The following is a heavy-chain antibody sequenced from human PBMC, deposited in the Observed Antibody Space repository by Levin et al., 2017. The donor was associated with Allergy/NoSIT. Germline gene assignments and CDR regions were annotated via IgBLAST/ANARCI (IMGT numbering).Heavy chain of an antibody. V-gene: IGHV1-18*01. D-gene: IGHD3-9*01. CDR3: ARGPFTLGYTNDWILDY. Sequence: ASVKVSCKTSGYTFSTYGVTWVRQAPGQGPELMGWITTYNDNANYEPKFQGRLTLTTDTSTTTGYMELRSLTSDDTAVYYCARGPFTLGYTNDWILDYWGLGTLVTVSS. CDR2: ITTYNDNA. J-gene: IGHJ4*02. CDR1: GYTFSTYG.